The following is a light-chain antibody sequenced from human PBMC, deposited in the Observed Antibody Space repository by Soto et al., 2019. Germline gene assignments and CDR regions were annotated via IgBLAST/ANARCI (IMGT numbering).Light chain of an antibody. J-gene: IGKJ1*01. V-gene: IGKV1-9*01. Sequence: IQLTQSPSCLSASGGDRVTITCRASQGISSYLAWYQQKPGKAPKLLIYAASTLQGGVPSRFSGSGSGTDFTLTISSLQPEDFATYYCQQLNSYPWTFGQGTKVDIK. CDR3: QQLNSYPWT. CDR1: QGISSY. CDR2: AAS.